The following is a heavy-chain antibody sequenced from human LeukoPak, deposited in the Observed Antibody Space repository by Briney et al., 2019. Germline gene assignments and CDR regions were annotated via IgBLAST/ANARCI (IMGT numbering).Heavy chain of an antibody. Sequence: SETPSLTPPVPGGSISSSSYYCGWVRHPPGKGLEWIGSIYYSGSTYYNPSLKSRVTISVDTSKNQFSLKLSSVTAADTAVYYCARLSVNGWFDPWGQGTLVTVSS. CDR1: GGSISSSSYY. CDR3: ARLSVNGWFDP. V-gene: IGHV4-39*01. CDR2: IYYSGST. D-gene: IGHD2-8*01. J-gene: IGHJ5*02.